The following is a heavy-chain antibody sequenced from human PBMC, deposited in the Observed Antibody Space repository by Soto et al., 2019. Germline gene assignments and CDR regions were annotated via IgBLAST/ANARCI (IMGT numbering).Heavy chain of an antibody. J-gene: IGHJ4*02. V-gene: IGHV3-48*01. CDR3: ARDQGNNWDLDY. D-gene: IGHD1-20*01. Sequence: NSVKGRFTISRDNAKNSLYLQMDSLRVEDTAVYYCARDQGNNWDLDYWGQGTQVTVSS.